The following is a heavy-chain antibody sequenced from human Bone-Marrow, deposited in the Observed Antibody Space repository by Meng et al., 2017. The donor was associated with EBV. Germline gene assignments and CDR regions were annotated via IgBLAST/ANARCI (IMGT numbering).Heavy chain of an antibody. J-gene: IGHJ5*02. CDR1: GGSVSSGSYY. V-gene: IGHV4-61*01. D-gene: IGHD2-2*01. Sequence: VQLQGWGPGLVRPSGNLSLTCTVSGGSVSSGSYYWSWIRQPPGKGLEWIGYIHYSGSTNYNPSLKSRVTISVDTSKNQFSLKLSSVTAADTAVYYCARADCSSTSCYDSRGWFNPWGQGTLVTVSS. CDR2: IHYSGST. CDR3: ARADCSSTSCYDSRGWFNP.